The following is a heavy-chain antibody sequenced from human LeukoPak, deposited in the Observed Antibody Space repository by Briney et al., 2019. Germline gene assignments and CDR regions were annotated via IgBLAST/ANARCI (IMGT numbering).Heavy chain of an antibody. CDR3: ARDYEVATEFDY. CDR2: IIPILGIA. V-gene: IGHV1-69*04. D-gene: IGHD5-12*01. Sequence: GASVKASCKASGGTFSSYAISWVRQAPGQGLEWMGRIIPILGIANYAQKFQGRVTITADKSTSTAYMELSSLRSEDTAVYYCARDYEVATEFDYWGQGTLVTVSS. CDR1: GGTFSSYA. J-gene: IGHJ4*02.